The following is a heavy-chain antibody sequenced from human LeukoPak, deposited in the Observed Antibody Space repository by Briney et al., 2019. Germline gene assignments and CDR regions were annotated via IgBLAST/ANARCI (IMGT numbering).Heavy chain of an antibody. CDR1: GGTFSSYA. D-gene: IGHD1-26*01. J-gene: IGHJ6*03. Sequence: SVKVSCKASGGTFSSYAISWVRQAPGQGLEWMGGIIPIFGSANYAQNFQGRVTFTTDQSTSTAYMELSSLSSEDTAVYYCARVGRSRGSLPNSYYYMDVWGKGTTVTVSS. CDR3: ARVGRSRGSLPNSYYYMDV. V-gene: IGHV1-69*05. CDR2: IIPIFGSA.